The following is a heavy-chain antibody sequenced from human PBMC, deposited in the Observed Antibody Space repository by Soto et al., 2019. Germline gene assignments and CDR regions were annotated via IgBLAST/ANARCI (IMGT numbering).Heavy chain of an antibody. J-gene: IGHJ5*02. D-gene: IGHD3-3*01. V-gene: IGHV4-34*01. Sequence: ETLCLTCTVYGVSFSGYYWSWIRQPPGKGLEWIGEINHSGSTNYNPSLKSRVTISVDTSKNQFSLKLSSVTAADTAVYYCARARAIRFLQWLSRVYNWFDPWGQGTLVTVSS. CDR1: GVSFSGYY. CDR2: INHSGST. CDR3: ARARAIRFLQWLSRVYNWFDP.